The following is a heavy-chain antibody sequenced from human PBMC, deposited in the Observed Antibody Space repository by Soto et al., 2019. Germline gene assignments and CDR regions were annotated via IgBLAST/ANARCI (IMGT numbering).Heavy chain of an antibody. CDR1: GFTFTTYW. CDR2: INNHGTDS. D-gene: IGHD7-27*01. CDR3: ARDYPGDGIDY. J-gene: IGHJ4*02. V-gene: IGHV3-74*01. Sequence: EVQLVESGGGLVQPGGSLRLSCAASGFTFTTYWMHWVRQVPGTGPVWVSHINNHGTDSSYADSVKGRFTISRDNARNTLYLQMRGLRAEDTAVYYCARDYPGDGIDYWGQGTLVTVSS.